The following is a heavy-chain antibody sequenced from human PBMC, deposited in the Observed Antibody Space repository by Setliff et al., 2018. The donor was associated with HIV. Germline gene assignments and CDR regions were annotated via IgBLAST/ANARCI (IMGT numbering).Heavy chain of an antibody. CDR2: IKLDGSEK. D-gene: IGHD1-26*01. CDR1: GFTFSNYW. Sequence: GGSLRLSCAASGFTFSNYWMSWVRQAPGKGLEWVASIKLDGSEKYYVDSVKGRFSISRDVLKNSLYLQMNSLRAEDTAVYYCASTTDYWGQGTLVTVSS. V-gene: IGHV3-7*01. CDR3: ASTTDY. J-gene: IGHJ4*02.